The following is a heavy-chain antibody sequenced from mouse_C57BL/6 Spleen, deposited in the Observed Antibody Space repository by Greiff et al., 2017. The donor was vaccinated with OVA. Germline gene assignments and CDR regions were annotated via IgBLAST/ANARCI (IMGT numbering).Heavy chain of an antibody. CDR3: ARYLRYFDY. Sequence: EVQLQESGGGLVQPGGSLSLSCAASGFTFTDYYMSWVRQPPGKALEWLGFIRNKANGYTTEYSASVKGRFTISRDNSQSILYLQMNALRAEDSATYYCARYLRYFDYWGQGTTLTVSS. CDR1: GFTFTDYY. V-gene: IGHV7-3*01. CDR2: IRNKANGYTT. J-gene: IGHJ2*01.